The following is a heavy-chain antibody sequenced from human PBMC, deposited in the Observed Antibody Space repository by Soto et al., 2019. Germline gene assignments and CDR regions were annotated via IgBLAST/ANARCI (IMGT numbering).Heavy chain of an antibody. J-gene: IGHJ6*02. CDR2: ISAYNGNT. V-gene: IGHV1-18*01. CDR1: GYTFSSYG. Sequence: GASVKVSCKASGYTFSSYGFSWVRQAPGQGLEWMGWISAYNGNTNYAQKLQGRVTMTTDTSTSTAYMELRSLRSDDTAVYYCASHYESSGLRGKYGMDVWGQGTTVTVSS. D-gene: IGHD3-22*01. CDR3: ASHYESSGLRGKYGMDV.